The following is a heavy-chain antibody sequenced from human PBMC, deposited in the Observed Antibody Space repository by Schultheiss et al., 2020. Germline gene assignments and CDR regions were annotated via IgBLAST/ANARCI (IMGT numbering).Heavy chain of an antibody. CDR2: IYPGDSRA. CDR1: GYSFSFYW. V-gene: IGHV5-51*01. Sequence: VESLKISCKGSGYSFSFYWIAWVRQMPGKGLEWMGIIYPGDSRATYSPSFQGQVTISVDRSITTASLQWSSLKASDTAIYYCARQDGDGLYYFDFWGQGTVVTVSS. J-gene: IGHJ4*02. CDR3: ARQDGDGLYYFDF.